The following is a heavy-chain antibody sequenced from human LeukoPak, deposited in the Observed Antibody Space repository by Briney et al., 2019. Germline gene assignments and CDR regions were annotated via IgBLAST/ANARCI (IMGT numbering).Heavy chain of an antibody. Sequence: GGSLRLSCAASGFTFSNYAMAWVRQAPGRGLEGDSSIGIGVAFTMYADSVKGRFTISRDNSKNTVYLHMISLRAEDTATYFCAKKASEVPSVGNWFDLWGQGALVTVPS. CDR1: GFTFSNYA. J-gene: IGHJ5*02. D-gene: IGHD1-26*01. CDR2: IGIGVAFT. V-gene: IGHV3-23*01. CDR3: AKKASEVPSVGNWFDL.